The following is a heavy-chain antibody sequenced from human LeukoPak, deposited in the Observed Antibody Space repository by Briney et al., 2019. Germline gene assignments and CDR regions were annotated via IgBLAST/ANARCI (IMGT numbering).Heavy chain of an antibody. CDR2: IKEDGSQK. V-gene: IGHV3-7*03. CDR1: GFTFSSYS. CDR3: ARDSGWFRFDY. J-gene: IGHJ4*02. Sequence: GGSLRLSCAASGFTFSSYSMNWVRQAPGKGLEWVANIKEDGSQKYYVDSVKGRFTISRDNAKNSLFLQTNSLRVDDTAVYYCARDSGWFRFDYWGQGTLVTVSS. D-gene: IGHD6-19*01.